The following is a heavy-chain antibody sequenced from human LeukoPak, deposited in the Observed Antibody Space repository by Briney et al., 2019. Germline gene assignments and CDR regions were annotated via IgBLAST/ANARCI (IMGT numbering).Heavy chain of an antibody. D-gene: IGHD1-7*01. J-gene: IGHJ4*02. CDR3: ARDLGSGQTGTIPGGLDY. CDR1: GYTFTSYF. CDR2: LNPSDGAT. Sequence: ASVEVSCKASGYTFTSYFIHWVRQAPGQGLEWMGVLNPSDGATTYAQKFQGRVTMTRDTSTSTVYMDLNSLRSEDTAVYYCARDLGSGQTGTIPGGLDYWGQGTLVTVSA. V-gene: IGHV1-46*01.